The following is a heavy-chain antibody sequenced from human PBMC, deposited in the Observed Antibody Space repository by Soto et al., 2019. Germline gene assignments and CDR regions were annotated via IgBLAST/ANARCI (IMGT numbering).Heavy chain of an antibody. Sequence: ETLSLTCAVSGDPITISHFSWAWIRQPPGKGLEWIGTTYYSGTTYYNPSLKSRVTISVDTSENQFSLRLTSVTAADTAVYYCERQWCEGGGCSAFDVWVQGTMVTV. CDR1: GDPITISHFS. V-gene: IGHV4-39*01. D-gene: IGHD2-8*02. CDR3: ERQWCEGGGCSAFDV. CDR2: TYYSGTT. J-gene: IGHJ3*01.